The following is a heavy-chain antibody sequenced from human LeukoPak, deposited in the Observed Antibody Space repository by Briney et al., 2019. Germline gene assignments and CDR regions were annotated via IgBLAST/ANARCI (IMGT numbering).Heavy chain of an antibody. Sequence: GSLRLSCAASGFTFSYYSMNWVRQAPGKGLEWVSYISSSSSYIYYADSVKGRFTISRDNAKNSLYLQMNSLRAEDTAVYYCAKVLEQLVPDYWGQGTLVTVSS. CDR1: GFTFSYYS. V-gene: IGHV3-21*01. CDR2: ISSSSSYI. J-gene: IGHJ4*02. D-gene: IGHD6-6*01. CDR3: AKVLEQLVPDY.